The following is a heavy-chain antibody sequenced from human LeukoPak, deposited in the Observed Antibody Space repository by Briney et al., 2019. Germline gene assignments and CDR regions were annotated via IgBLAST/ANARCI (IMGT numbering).Heavy chain of an antibody. CDR1: GFTFSSYA. CDR2: ISSNGGST. Sequence: GGSLRLSCAASGFTFSSYAMHWVRQAPGKGLEYVSAISSNGGSTYYANSVKGRFTISRDNSKNTLYLQMGSLTAEDTAIYYCARGARYFGSGSYDYWGQGTLVTVSS. J-gene: IGHJ4*02. D-gene: IGHD3-10*01. V-gene: IGHV3-64*01. CDR3: ARGARYFGSGSYDY.